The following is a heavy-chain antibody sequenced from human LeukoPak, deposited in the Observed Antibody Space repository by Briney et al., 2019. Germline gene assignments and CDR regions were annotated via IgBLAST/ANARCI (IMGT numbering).Heavy chain of an antibody. Sequence: PGGSPRLSCAASGFTLSDTYMSWIRQPPGKGLEWVSYIGSSASTIYYADSVKGRFTISRDNAKNSLYLQMNSLRAEDTAVYYCARKTGPIDCWGQGTLVTVSS. CDR1: GFTLSDTY. CDR2: IGSSASTI. CDR3: ARKTGPIDC. V-gene: IGHV3-11*01. J-gene: IGHJ4*02.